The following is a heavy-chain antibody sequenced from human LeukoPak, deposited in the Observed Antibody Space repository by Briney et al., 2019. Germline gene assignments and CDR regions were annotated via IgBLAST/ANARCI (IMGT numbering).Heavy chain of an antibody. V-gene: IGHV3-23*01. Sequence: PGGSLRLSCAASGFIFNNYGLIWVRQAPGKGQEWVSAISNDGGGTNYADFVKGRFTISRDNSKNTLFLQMNSLSAEDTALYYCAKGSSGYFVDLWGQGTLVTVSS. CDR1: GFIFNNYG. D-gene: IGHD3-22*01. CDR3: AKGSSGYFVDL. J-gene: IGHJ5*02. CDR2: ISNDGGGT.